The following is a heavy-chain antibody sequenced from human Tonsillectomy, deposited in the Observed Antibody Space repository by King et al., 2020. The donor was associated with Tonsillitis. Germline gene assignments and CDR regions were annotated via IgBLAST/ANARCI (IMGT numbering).Heavy chain of an antibody. D-gene: IGHD6-13*01. CDR2: ISGSGGST. CDR1: GFTFSSYA. CDR3: AKPGSSSWPSGQTFDY. J-gene: IGHJ4*02. Sequence: VQLVESGGGLVQPGGSLRLSCAASGFTFSSYAMSWVRQAPGKGLEWVSAISGSGGSTYYADSVKGRFTISRDNSKNTLYLQMNSLRAEDTAVYYCAKPGSSSWPSGQTFDYWGQGTLVTVSS. V-gene: IGHV3-23*04.